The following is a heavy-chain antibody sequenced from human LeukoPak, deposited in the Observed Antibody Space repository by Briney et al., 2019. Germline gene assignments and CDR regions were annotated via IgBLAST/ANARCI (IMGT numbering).Heavy chain of an antibody. Sequence: ASVKVSSKASGYTFTGYYIHWVRQAPGQGLEWMGWINPNSGGTNYAQKFQGRVTMTRDTSISTAYMELSRLRSDDTAVYYCAREISSSWKEVPYFDYWGQGTLVTVSS. D-gene: IGHD6-13*01. V-gene: IGHV1-2*02. CDR2: INPNSGGT. CDR1: GYTFTGYY. J-gene: IGHJ4*02. CDR3: AREISSSWKEVPYFDY.